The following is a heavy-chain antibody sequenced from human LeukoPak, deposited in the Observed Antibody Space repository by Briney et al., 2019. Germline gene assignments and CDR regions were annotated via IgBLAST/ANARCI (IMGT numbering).Heavy chain of an antibody. V-gene: IGHV3-30*14. D-gene: IGHD6-13*01. CDR2: ISYDGSNK. CDR3: ARESPPGIAAAGIDY. J-gene: IGHJ4*02. Sequence: GGSLRLSCAASGFTFSSYAMHWVRRAPGKGLEWVAVISYDGSNKYYADSVKGRFTISRDDSKNTLYLQMNSLRAEDTAVYYCARESPPGIAAAGIDYWGQGTLVTVSS. CDR1: GFTFSSYA.